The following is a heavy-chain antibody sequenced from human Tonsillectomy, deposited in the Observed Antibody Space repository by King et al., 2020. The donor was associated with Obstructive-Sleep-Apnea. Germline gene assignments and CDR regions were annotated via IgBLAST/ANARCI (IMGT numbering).Heavy chain of an antibody. D-gene: IGHD2-15*01. V-gene: IGHV4-30-4*01. Sequence: QLQDSGPGLVKPSQTLSLTCTVSGDAIISGDYYWSWIRQPPGKGLEWIGYIYNSGNSYYNPSLKSRVTISVDTSKNQLSLKLSSVTAADTAVYYCAREYCSGGSCSLAYWGQGTLVTVSS. J-gene: IGHJ4*02. CDR1: GDAIISGDYY. CDR3: AREYCSGGSCSLAY. CDR2: IYNSGNS.